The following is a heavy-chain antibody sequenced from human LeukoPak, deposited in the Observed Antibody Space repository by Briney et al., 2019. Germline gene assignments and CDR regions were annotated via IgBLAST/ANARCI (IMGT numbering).Heavy chain of an antibody. D-gene: IGHD3-22*01. V-gene: IGHV3-33*01. CDR2: IWYDGSNK. Sequence: PGGSLRLSCAASGFTFSSYGMHWVRQAPGKGLEWVAVIWYDGSNKYYADSVKGRFTISRDNSKNTLYLQMNSLRAEDTAVYYCARTYDSSGYYHITYYYYYGMDVWGQGTTVTVSS. CDR3: ARTYDSSGYYHITYYYYYGMDV. CDR1: GFTFSSYG. J-gene: IGHJ6*02.